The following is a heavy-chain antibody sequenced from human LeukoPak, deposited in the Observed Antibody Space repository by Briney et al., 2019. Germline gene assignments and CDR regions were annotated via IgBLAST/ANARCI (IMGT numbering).Heavy chain of an antibody. J-gene: IGHJ3*02. V-gene: IGHV4-59*01. CDR1: GGSISSYY. CDR3: AREQKGAFDI. Sequence: SETLSLTCTVSGGSISSYYWSWIRQPPGKGLEWIGYICYSGSTNYNPSLKSRVTISVDTSKNQFSLKLSSVTAADTAVYYCAREQKGAFDIWGQGTMVTVSS. CDR2: ICYSGST.